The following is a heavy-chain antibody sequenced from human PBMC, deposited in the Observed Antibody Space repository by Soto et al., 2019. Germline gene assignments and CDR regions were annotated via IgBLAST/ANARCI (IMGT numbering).Heavy chain of an antibody. D-gene: IGHD4-4*01. CDR3: ARADSNYDDY. J-gene: IGHJ4*02. CDR1: GFTFSSYE. V-gene: IGHV3-48*03. CDR2: ISSSGSTI. Sequence: GGSLRLSCAASGFTFSSYEMNWVRQAPGKGLEWVSYISSSGSTIYYADSVKGRFTISRDNAKNSLYLQMNSLRAEDTAFYYCARADSNYDDYWGQGTLVTVSS.